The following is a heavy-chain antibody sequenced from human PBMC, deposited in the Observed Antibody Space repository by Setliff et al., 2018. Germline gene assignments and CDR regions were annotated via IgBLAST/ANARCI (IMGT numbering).Heavy chain of an antibody. CDR2: ISSASRTI. D-gene: IGHD3-22*01. CDR3: ARQRYYDTTGKAFDI. V-gene: IGHV3-48*04. J-gene: IGHJ3*02. CDR1: GFTFSDYS. Sequence: GESLKISCAASGFTFSDYSMNWVRQAPGKGLQWVSYISSASRTIHYADSVEGRFSISRENAMNSLYLQMNSLRADDTAVYYCARQRYYDTTGKAFDIWGQGTMVTVSS.